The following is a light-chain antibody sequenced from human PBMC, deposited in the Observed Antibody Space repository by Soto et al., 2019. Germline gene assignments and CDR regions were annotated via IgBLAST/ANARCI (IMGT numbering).Light chain of an antibody. V-gene: IGKV3-15*01. Sequence: EIVMTQSPATLSVSPGERATLSCRASHSVSSRLAWYQQKPGQAPRLLIYGASTRATGLPARFSGSGSGTEFTLDISSLQSADFAVYYCQHYTNWPLTFGGGTKVEIK. CDR2: GAS. CDR3: QHYTNWPLT. CDR1: HSVSSR. J-gene: IGKJ4*01.